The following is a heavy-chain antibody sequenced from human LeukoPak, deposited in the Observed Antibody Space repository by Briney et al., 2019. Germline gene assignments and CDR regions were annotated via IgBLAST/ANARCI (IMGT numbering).Heavy chain of an antibody. D-gene: IGHD3-10*01. Sequence: PSETLSLTCTVSGGSISSYYWSWIRQPPGKGLEWIGYIYYSGSTNYNPSLKSRVTISVDTSKNQFSLKLSSVTAADTAVYYCARDATYYYGSGPVGGAFDIWGQGTMVTVSS. V-gene: IGHV4-59*01. CDR3: ARDATYYYGSGPVGGAFDI. CDR1: GGSISSYY. CDR2: IYYSGST. J-gene: IGHJ3*02.